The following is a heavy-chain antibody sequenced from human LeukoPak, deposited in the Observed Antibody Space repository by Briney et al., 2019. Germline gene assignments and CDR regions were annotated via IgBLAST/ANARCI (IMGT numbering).Heavy chain of an antibody. Sequence: ASVKVSCKASGYSFTSYYLHWVRQAPGQGLEWMGGIIPIFGTANYAQKFQGRVTITADESTSTAYMELSSLRSEDTAVYYCARVSTVTIRAGYYYGMDVWGQGTTVTVSS. CDR1: GYSFTSYY. CDR3: ARVSTVTIRAGYYYGMDV. J-gene: IGHJ6*02. D-gene: IGHD4-17*01. V-gene: IGHV1-69*13. CDR2: IIPIFGTA.